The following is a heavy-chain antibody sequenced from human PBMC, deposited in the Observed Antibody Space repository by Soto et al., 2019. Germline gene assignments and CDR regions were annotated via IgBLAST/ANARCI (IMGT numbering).Heavy chain of an antibody. CDR3: ASSAYYYDSSGYYPRFDAFDI. CDR2: IIPIFGTA. CDR1: GGTFSSYA. V-gene: IGHV1-69*13. Sequence: SVKVSCKASGGTFSSYAISWVRQAPGQGLEWMGGIIPIFGTANYAQKFQGRVTITADESTSTAYMELSSLRSEDTAVYYCASSAYYYDSSGYYPRFDAFDIWGQGTMVTVSS. J-gene: IGHJ3*02. D-gene: IGHD3-22*01.